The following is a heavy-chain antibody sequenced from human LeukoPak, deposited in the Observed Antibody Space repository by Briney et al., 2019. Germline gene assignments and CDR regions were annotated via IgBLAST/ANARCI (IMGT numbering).Heavy chain of an antibody. Sequence: ASVKVSCKASGYTFTSYDINWVRQATGQGLEWMGWMNPNSGNTGYAQKFQGRVTITRNTSISTAYMELNSLRAEDTAVYFCAKDVVGQQWPENYWGQGTLVTVSS. V-gene: IGHV1-8*03. D-gene: IGHD6-19*01. CDR1: GYTFTSYD. J-gene: IGHJ4*02. CDR2: MNPNSGNT. CDR3: AKDVVGQQWPENY.